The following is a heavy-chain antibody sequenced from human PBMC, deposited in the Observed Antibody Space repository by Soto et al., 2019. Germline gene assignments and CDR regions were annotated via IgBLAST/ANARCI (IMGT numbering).Heavy chain of an antibody. D-gene: IGHD3-3*01. J-gene: IGHJ4*02. V-gene: IGHV4-4*07. Sequence: SETLSLTCTVSGGSISSYYWSWIRQPAGKGLEWIGRIYTSGSTNYNPSLKSRVTMSVDTSKNQFSLKLSSVTAADTAVYYCAREGLNFWSGYSLPDYWGQGTLVTGSS. CDR2: IYTSGST. CDR3: AREGLNFWSGYSLPDY. CDR1: GGSISSYY.